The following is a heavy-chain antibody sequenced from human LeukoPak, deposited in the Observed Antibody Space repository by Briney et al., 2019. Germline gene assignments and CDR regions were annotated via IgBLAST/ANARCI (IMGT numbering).Heavy chain of an antibody. J-gene: IGHJ5*02. CDR1: GGPISGYY. CDR3: ARDNPAGP. V-gene: IGHV4-4*07. Sequence: AETLSLTCTVSGGPISGYYWRWIRQSAGKGLEWIGRIYTSGNTDYNPSFKSRVTLSIDTSKKQFSLKLASLTAADTAVYYCARDNPAGPWGQGTLVTVSS. CDR2: IYTSGNT. D-gene: IGHD1-14*01.